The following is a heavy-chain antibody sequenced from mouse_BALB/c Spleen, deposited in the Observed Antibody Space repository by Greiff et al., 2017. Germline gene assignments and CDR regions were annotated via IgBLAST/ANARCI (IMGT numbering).Heavy chain of an antibody. V-gene: IGHV1S29*02. J-gene: IGHJ3*01. CDR2: IYPYNGGT. CDR1: GYTFTDYN. CDR3: ARSYYYGSRKTWFAY. Sequence: VQLKQSGPELVKPGASVKISCKASGYTFTDYNMHWVKQSHGKSLEWIGYIYPYNGGTGYNQKFKGKATLTVDESSSTAYMQLSSLTSEDSAVYYCARSYYYGSRKTWFAYWGQGTLVTVSA. D-gene: IGHD1-1*01.